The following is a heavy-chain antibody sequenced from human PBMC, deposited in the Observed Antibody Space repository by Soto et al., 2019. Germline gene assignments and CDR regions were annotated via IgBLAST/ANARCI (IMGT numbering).Heavy chain of an antibody. D-gene: IGHD1-1*01. Sequence: QVQLVQSGAEVKKPGASVKVSCKASGYTFSTYYMHWVRQAPGQGYEWMGIINPSGGSPTYAQQFTGRVTMTRDTSTTTVYMELSSLGAEDTPVYYCARYAYNGDYFDYRGQGTLVTVSS. V-gene: IGHV1-46*01. CDR2: INPSGGSP. J-gene: IGHJ4*02. CDR3: ARYAYNGDYFDY. CDR1: GYTFSTYY.